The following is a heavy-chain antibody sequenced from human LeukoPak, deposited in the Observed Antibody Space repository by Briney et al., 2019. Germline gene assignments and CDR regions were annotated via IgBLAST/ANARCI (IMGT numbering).Heavy chain of an antibody. J-gene: IGHJ4*02. V-gene: IGHV3-11*01. CDR2: ISSSGSTI. CDR1: GFTFSDYY. D-gene: IGHD4-23*01. CDR3: ARMTDYGGNSGVGELDY. Sequence: TGGSLRLSCAASGFTFSDYYMSWIRQAPGRGLEWVSYISSSGSTIYYADSVKGRFTISRDNAKNSLYLQMNSLRAEDTAVYYCARMTDYGGNSGVGELDYWGQGTLVTVSS.